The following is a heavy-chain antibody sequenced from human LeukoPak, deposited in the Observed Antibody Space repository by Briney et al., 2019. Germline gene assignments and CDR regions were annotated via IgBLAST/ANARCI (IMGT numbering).Heavy chain of an antibody. CDR3: ARDLAGHYYGSGRSFDY. Sequence: GGSLRLSCAASGFTFSAYWMSWVRQAPGKGLEWVANIREDGSEKYYVDSVKGQFTISRDNAKNSLFLQMDSLRAEDTAVYYCARDLAGHYYGSGRSFDYWGQGTLVTVSS. CDR1: GFTFSAYW. J-gene: IGHJ4*02. CDR2: IREDGSEK. D-gene: IGHD3-10*01. V-gene: IGHV3-7*01.